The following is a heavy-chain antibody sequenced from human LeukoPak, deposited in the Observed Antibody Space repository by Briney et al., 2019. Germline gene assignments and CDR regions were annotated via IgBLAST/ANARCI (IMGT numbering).Heavy chain of an antibody. J-gene: IGHJ4*02. Sequence: PGGSLRLSCAASGFTFSSYSMNWVRQAPGKGLEWVSSISSGSSYIYYADSVKGRFTISRDNAKNSLYLQMNSLRAEDTAVYYCARAPLDDFWSGYPAVYYIDYWGQGTLVTVSS. D-gene: IGHD3-3*01. CDR2: ISSGSSYI. CDR1: GFTFSSYS. CDR3: ARAPLDDFWSGYPAVYYIDY. V-gene: IGHV3-21*01.